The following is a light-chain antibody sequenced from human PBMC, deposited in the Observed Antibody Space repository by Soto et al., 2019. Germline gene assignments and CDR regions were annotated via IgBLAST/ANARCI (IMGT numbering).Light chain of an antibody. V-gene: IGKV1-27*01. Sequence: DIQMTQSPSSLSASVGDRVTITCRASQGISNYLAWYQQKPGKVPKLLIYAASTLQSGVPSRFSGSGSGTDFTHTISSLQPEDVATYYCQKYKSAPSFGQGTRLEIK. CDR1: QGISNY. J-gene: IGKJ5*01. CDR3: QKYKSAPS. CDR2: AAS.